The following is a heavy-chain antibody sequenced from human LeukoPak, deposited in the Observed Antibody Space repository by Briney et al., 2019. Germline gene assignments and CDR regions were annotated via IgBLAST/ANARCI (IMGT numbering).Heavy chain of an antibody. Sequence: SETLSLTCSVSGGSVSSYYRSWIRQSPGKGLEWIGYTHNSGRTNYNPSLKSRVTGFVDTSKNQVSLRLSSVTAADTAVYYCARHGTISSESYFDYWGQGALVTVSS. CDR3: ARHGTISSESYFDY. V-gene: IGHV4-59*08. CDR1: GGSVSSYY. D-gene: IGHD1-14*01. J-gene: IGHJ4*02. CDR2: THNSGRT.